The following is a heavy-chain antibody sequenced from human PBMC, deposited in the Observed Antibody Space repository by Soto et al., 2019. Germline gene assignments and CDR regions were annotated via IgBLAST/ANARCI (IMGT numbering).Heavy chain of an antibody. CDR2: IYSGGST. V-gene: IGHV3-66*01. CDR1: GFTVSINY. D-gene: IGHD3-22*01. J-gene: IGHJ4*02. CDR3: ARDKVAPGGYYDSSGYFDY. Sequence: PGGSLRLSCAASGFTVSINYMSWVRQAPGKGLEWVSVIYSGGSTYYADSVKGRFTISRDNSKNTLYLQMNSLRAEDTAVYYCARDKVAPGGYYDSSGYFDYWGQGTLVTVSS.